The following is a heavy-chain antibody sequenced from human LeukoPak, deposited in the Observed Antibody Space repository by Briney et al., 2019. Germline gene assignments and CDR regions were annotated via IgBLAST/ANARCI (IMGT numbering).Heavy chain of an antibody. V-gene: IGHV4-31*03. Sequence: SETLSLTCSVSGVSISDGRYYWTWLRQHRGKGLEWIGYKYYSGSAKDNPSLKSRLTISVNPSKNQFSLQLRSVTAADTAMYYCATPYCSGISCLDVFNMWGQGTMVTVSS. D-gene: IGHD2-15*01. CDR2: KYYSGSA. CDR1: GVSISDGRYY. J-gene: IGHJ3*02. CDR3: ATPYCSGISCLDVFNM.